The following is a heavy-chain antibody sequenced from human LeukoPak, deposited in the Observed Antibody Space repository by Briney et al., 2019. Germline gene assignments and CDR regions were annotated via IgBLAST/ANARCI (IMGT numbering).Heavy chain of an antibody. J-gene: IGHJ4*02. V-gene: IGHV3-23*01. D-gene: IGHD5-12*01. CDR3: AKAVATTPPFDY. Sequence: GGSLRLSCAGSGFTFSSYNLNWVRQAPGKGLEWVSAISGSGGSTYYADSVKGRFTISRDNSKNTLYLQMNSLRAEDTAVYYCAKAVATTPPFDYWGQGTLVTVSS. CDR2: ISGSGGST. CDR1: GFTFSSYN.